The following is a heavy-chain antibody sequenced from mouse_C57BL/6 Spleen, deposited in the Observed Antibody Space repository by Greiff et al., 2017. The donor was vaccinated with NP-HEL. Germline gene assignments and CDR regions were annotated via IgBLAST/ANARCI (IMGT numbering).Heavy chain of an antibody. J-gene: IGHJ3*01. V-gene: IGHV1-82*01. D-gene: IGHD1-1*01. CDR1: GYAFSSSW. Sequence: QVQLKQSGPELVKPGASVKISCKASGYAFSSSWMNWVKQRPGKGLEWIGRIYPGDGDTNYNGKFKGKATLTADKSSSTAYMQLSSLTSEDSAVYFCARHFTTVVDGWFAYWGQGTLVTVSA. CDR3: ARHFTTVVDGWFAY. CDR2: IYPGDGDT.